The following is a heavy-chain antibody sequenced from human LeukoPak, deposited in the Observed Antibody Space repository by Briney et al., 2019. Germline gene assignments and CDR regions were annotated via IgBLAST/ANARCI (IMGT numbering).Heavy chain of an antibody. J-gene: IGHJ4*02. CDR2: IIPIFGTA. Sequence: GSSVKVSCKASGGTFSSYAISWVRQAPGQGLEWMGGIIPIFGTANYAQKFQGRVTITADESTSTAYMELSSLRSEDTAVYYCARESEYCSSTSCYKSFDYWGQGTLVTVSS. CDR1: GGTFSSYA. V-gene: IGHV1-69*01. CDR3: ARESEYCSSTSCYKSFDY. D-gene: IGHD2-2*02.